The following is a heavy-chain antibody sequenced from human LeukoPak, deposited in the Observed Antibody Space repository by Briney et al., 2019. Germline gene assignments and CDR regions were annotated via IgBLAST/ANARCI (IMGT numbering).Heavy chain of an antibody. CDR2: ISAYNGYT. CDR1: GYSFTNYG. Sequence: GASVKVSCKASGYSFTNYGISWVRQAPGQGLEWMGWISAYNGYTHFAQKFQGRVTMTRDTSTSTVYMEMSRLRSEDTAVYYCARAPPSIPGAGTLFRDVFDIWGQGTMVTVSS. CDR3: ARAPPSIPGAGTLFRDVFDI. V-gene: IGHV1-18*01. D-gene: IGHD6-13*01. J-gene: IGHJ3*02.